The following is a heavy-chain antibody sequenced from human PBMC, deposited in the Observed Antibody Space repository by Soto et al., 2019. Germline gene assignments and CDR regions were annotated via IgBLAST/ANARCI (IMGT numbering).Heavy chain of an antibody. CDR3: ATYRDV. V-gene: IGHV5-10-1*01. J-gene: IGHJ6*01. CDR2: IDPSDSYT. Sequence: PVASQKITCKASGYNSTNYLIIWVRRMPGKCQEWVGRIDPSDSYTKYSPSLQGHVTITADKSICTAYLQWSRLKASDTAMYYCATYRDVWGQGTTVTVSS. CDR1: GYNSTNYL.